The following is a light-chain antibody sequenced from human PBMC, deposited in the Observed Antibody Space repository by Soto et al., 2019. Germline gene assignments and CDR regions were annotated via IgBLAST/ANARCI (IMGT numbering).Light chain of an antibody. Sequence: QSVLTQPPSVSAAPGQKVTISCSGRSSNIANNYVSWYQQLPGTAPKLLIYDNDKRPSGIPDRFSGSKSGTSATLGITGLQTGDEADYYCGTWDTSLSARVFGTGTKVTVL. J-gene: IGLJ1*01. CDR3: GTWDTSLSARV. CDR1: SSNIANNY. CDR2: DND. V-gene: IGLV1-51*01.